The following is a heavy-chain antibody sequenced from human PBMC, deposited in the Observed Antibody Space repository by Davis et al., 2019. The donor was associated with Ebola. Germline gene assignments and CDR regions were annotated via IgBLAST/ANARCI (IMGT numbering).Heavy chain of an antibody. D-gene: IGHD4-17*01. Sequence: PGGSLRLSCKGSGYSFTSYWIGWVRQMPGKGLEWMGRIDPSDSYTNYSPSFQGHVTISADKSISTAYLQWSSLKASDTAMYYCARNRPLYGDYDGLDYWGQGTLVTVSS. V-gene: IGHV5-10-1*01. CDR2: IDPSDSYT. CDR3: ARNRPLYGDYDGLDY. CDR1: GYSFTSYW. J-gene: IGHJ4*02.